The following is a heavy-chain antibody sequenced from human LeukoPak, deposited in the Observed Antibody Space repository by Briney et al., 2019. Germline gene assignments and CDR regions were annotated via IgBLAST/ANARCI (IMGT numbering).Heavy chain of an antibody. Sequence: GLSLRLSCAASGFTLRSYWMHWVRQAPGKGLEWVSSISSSSSIHFADSVKGRFTISRDNAKNSVSLQINSLRAEDTALYYCARDRHFIAFDIWGQGTMVTVSS. CDR3: ARDRHFIAFDI. V-gene: IGHV3-69-1*01. CDR2: ISSSSSI. CDR1: GFTLRSYW. J-gene: IGHJ3*02.